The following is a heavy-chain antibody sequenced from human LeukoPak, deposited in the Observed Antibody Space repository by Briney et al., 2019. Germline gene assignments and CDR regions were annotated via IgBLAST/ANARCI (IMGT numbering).Heavy chain of an antibody. Sequence: PGGSLRLSCAASGFTFSNFEMNWVRQAPGKGLEWVSTISGSGDNTYYADSVEGRFTISRDNSKNTLYLQMNSLRAEDTAVYSCARDYGSESYYYDYWGQGTLVTVSS. V-gene: IGHV3-23*01. CDR1: GFTFSNFE. CDR3: ARDYGSESYYYDY. D-gene: IGHD3-10*01. J-gene: IGHJ4*02. CDR2: ISGSGDNT.